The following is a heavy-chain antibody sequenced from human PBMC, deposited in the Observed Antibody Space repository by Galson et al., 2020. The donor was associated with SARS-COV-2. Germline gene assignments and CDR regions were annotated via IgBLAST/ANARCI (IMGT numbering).Heavy chain of an antibody. D-gene: IGHD6-19*01. J-gene: IGHJ4*02. Sequence: TGGSLRLSCAASGFSFSDYYMTWIRQAPGKGLEWVSYISSSGVSTNYADSVKGRFTISRDNAKNSLYLRMRSLRDEDTAVYYCAMSRGWYDGSFFDYWGQGTLVTVSS. CDR2: ISSSGVST. CDR3: AMSRGWYDGSFFDY. V-gene: IGHV3-11*06. CDR1: GFSFSDYY.